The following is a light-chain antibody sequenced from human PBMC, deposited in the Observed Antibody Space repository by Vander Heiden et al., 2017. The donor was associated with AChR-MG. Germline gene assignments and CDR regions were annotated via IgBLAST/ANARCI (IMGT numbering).Light chain of an antibody. J-gene: IGKJ5*01. CDR2: GAS. Sequence: DIVLTQSPGTLSLSPGERATPSCRASQSVSSSYLAWYQQKPGQAPRLLIYGASSRATGIPDRFSGSGSGTDFTLTISRLEPEDFAVYYCQQYGSSPGITFGQGTRLEIK. CDR3: QQYGSSPGIT. V-gene: IGKV3-20*01. CDR1: QSVSSSY.